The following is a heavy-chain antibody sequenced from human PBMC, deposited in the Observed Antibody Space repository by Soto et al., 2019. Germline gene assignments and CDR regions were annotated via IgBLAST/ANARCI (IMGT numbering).Heavy chain of an antibody. CDR2: INAGNGNT. CDR1: GYTFMSYP. D-gene: IGHD6-19*01. Sequence: ASVKVSCKASGYTFMSYPLHWVRQAPGQRPEWMGWINAGNGNTKYSQKFQGRVTITRDTSASTAYMELSSLRSEDTAVYYCARAVAVPADFDYWGQGTLVTVSS. V-gene: IGHV1-3*01. CDR3: ARAVAVPADFDY. J-gene: IGHJ4*02.